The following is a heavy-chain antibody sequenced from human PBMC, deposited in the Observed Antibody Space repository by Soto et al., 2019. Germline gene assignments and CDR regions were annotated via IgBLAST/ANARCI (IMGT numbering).Heavy chain of an antibody. Sequence: GESLKISCKTSGYTFTTYWVGWVRQRPGEGLEWMGIIYPSDSDSRYSPSFQGHVMFSVDKSLETAYLELKSLKTSDTAVYFCARRAGVMVPFDYWGQGTQVTVYS. CDR1: GYTFTTYW. V-gene: IGHV5-51*01. D-gene: IGHD3-16*01. CDR3: ARRAGVMVPFDY. J-gene: IGHJ4*02. CDR2: IYPSDSDS.